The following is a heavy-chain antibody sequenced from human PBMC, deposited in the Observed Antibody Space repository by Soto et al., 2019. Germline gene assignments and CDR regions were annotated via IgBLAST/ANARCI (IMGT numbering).Heavy chain of an antibody. Sequence: SATLSLTCPVSGGSISSSSYYWGWIRQPPGKGLEWIGSIYYSGSTYYNPSLKSRVTISVDTSKNQFSLKLSSVTAADTAVYYCARDSDCHSTSCFFPPHVWGQGTTVTVSS. CDR2: IYYSGST. D-gene: IGHD2-2*01. CDR1: GGSISSSSYY. J-gene: IGHJ6*02. V-gene: IGHV4-39*02. CDR3: ARDSDCHSTSCFFPPHV.